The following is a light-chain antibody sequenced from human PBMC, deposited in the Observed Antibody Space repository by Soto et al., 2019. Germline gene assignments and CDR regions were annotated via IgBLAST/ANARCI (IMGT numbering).Light chain of an antibody. CDR1: SSDVGGYTY. CDR3: RSYAGQYTFL. CDR2: DVT. J-gene: IGLJ2*01. V-gene: IGLV2-11*01. Sequence: QSALTQPRSVSGSPGQSVTISCTGTSSDVGGYTYVSWYQQNAGKPPKLMIYDVTKRPSGVPDRFSGSKSGNTASLTISGLHAEYESDYHHRSYAGQYTFLFGAGTKVPL.